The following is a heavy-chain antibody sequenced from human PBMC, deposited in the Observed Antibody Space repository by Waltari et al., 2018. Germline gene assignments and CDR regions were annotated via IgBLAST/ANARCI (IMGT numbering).Heavy chain of an antibody. CDR1: GFTVSRTY. CDR2: IYSGGST. CDR3: ARDNPDFWSGYAFDY. Sequence: EVQLVESGGGLIQPGGSLRLSCAASGFTVSRTYMSWVRQAPGKGLEWVSVIYSGGSTYYADSVKGRFTISRDNSKNTLYLQMNSLRAEDTAVYYCARDNPDFWSGYAFDYWGQGTLVTVSS. V-gene: IGHV3-53*01. J-gene: IGHJ4*02. D-gene: IGHD3-3*01.